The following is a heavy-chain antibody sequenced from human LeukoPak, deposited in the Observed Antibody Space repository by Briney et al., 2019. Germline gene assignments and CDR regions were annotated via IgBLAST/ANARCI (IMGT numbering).Heavy chain of an antibody. CDR2: ISSGSSYM. V-gene: IGHV3-21*01. CDR1: GFTFSEYS. J-gene: IGHJ6*02. CDR3: ARDNGMDV. Sequence: GGSLRLSCAASGFTFSEYSMNWVRQAPGKGLEWVSSISSGSSYMYYADSLKGRFTISRDNAKNSLYLEMNSLRAEDTAVYYCARDNGMDVWGQGTTVTVSS.